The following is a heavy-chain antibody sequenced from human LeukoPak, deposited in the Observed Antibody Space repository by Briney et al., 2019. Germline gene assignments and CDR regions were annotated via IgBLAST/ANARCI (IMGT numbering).Heavy chain of an antibody. Sequence: ASVKVSCKASGGTFSRYAISWVRQAPGQGLEWMGGIIPMFGTANYAQKFQGRVTITADESTSTAYMELSSLRSEDTAVYYCARAGEMATIGSALDIWGQGTMVTISS. CDR1: GGTFSRYA. J-gene: IGHJ3*02. CDR3: ARAGEMATIGSALDI. CDR2: IIPMFGTA. D-gene: IGHD5-24*01. V-gene: IGHV1-69*13.